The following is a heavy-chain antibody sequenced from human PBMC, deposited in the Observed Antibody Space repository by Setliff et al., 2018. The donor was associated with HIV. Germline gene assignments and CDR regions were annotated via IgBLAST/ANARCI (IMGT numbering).Heavy chain of an antibody. J-gene: IGHJ5*02. V-gene: IGHV4-59*11. CDR1: GASISSHY. D-gene: IGHD2-2*01. Sequence: SETLSLTCTVSGASISSHYWSWIRQSPGKGLEWIGSIYYSETTNNNPSLKSRVTISVDTSKNQLSLKLRSVTAADTAVYCCAGDPGGLYCRSTSCQGVCFVPWGQGALVTVSS. CDR3: AGDPGGLYCRSTSCQGVCFVP. CDR2: IYYSETT.